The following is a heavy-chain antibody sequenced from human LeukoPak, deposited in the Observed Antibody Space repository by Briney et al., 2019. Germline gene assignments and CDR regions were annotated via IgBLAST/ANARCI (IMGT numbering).Heavy chain of an antibody. CDR2: IYYSGST. D-gene: IGHD6-19*01. J-gene: IGHJ4*02. CDR3: ARAVYSSGNYFDY. V-gene: IGHV4-59*01. CDR1: GGSISSYY. Sequence: SETLSLTCTVSGGSISSYYWSWIRQPPGKGLEWIGYIYYSGSTNYNPSLKSRVTISVDTSKNQFSLKLSSVTAADTAVYYCARAVYSSGNYFDYWGQGTLVTVSS.